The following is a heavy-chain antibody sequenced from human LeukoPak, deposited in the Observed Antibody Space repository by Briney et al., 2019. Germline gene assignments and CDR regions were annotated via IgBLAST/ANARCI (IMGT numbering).Heavy chain of an antibody. J-gene: IGHJ4*02. D-gene: IGHD2-21*01. CDR3: WGGGWKKPFDY. CDR2: IIPIFGTA. CDR1: GGTFSSYA. V-gene: IGHV1-69*13. Sequence: SVKVSCKASGGTFSSYAISWVRQAPGQGLEWMGGIIPIFGTANYAQKFQGRVTITADESTSTAHMELSSLRSEDTAVYYCWGGGWKKPFDYWGQGTLVTVSS.